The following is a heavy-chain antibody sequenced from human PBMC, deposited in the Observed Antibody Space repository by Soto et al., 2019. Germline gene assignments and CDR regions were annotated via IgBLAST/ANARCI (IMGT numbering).Heavy chain of an antibody. CDR3: AREGVAPYYYYGMDV. D-gene: IGHD5-12*01. V-gene: IGHV1-3*01. Sequence: ASVKVSCKATGYTFTNYVIHWLRQAPGQRLEWMGWIIGDNGDTEYSQKFQGRVTITRDTSARIAYMELSSLRSEDTAVYYCAREGVAPYYYYGMDVWGQETPVTVS. J-gene: IGHJ6*02. CDR2: IIGDNGDT. CDR1: GYTFTNYV.